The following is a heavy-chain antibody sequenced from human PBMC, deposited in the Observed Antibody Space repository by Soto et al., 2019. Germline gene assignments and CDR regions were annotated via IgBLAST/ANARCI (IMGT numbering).Heavy chain of an antibody. Sequence: EVQLVESGGGLVQPGGSLRLSCAASGFTFSSYWMSWVRQAPGKGLEWVANIKQDGSEEYYVDSVKGRFTISRDNAKNSLYLQMNSLRAEDTAVYYCASGIVGVPAAQRGFDYWGQGTLVTVSS. CDR1: GFTFSSYW. CDR3: ASGIVGVPAAQRGFDY. V-gene: IGHV3-7*01. D-gene: IGHD2-2*01. J-gene: IGHJ4*02. CDR2: IKQDGSEE.